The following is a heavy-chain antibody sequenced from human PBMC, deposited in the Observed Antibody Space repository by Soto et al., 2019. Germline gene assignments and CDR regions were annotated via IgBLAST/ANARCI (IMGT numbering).Heavy chain of an antibody. CDR2: IYYSGST. Sequence: QVQLQESGPGLVKPSQTLSLTCTVSGGSISSGGYYWSWIRQHPGKGLEWIGYIYYSGSTYYNPSLKSRVTISVDTSKNQFSLKLSSVTAADTAVYYCARGIGEIVGVVILYNWFDPWGQGTLVTVSS. J-gene: IGHJ5*02. D-gene: IGHD3-3*01. CDR1: GGSISSGGYY. CDR3: ARGIGEIVGVVILYNWFDP. V-gene: IGHV4-31*03.